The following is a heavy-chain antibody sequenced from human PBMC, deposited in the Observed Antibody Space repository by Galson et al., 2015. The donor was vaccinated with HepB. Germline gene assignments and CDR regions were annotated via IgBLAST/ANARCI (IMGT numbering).Heavy chain of an antibody. D-gene: IGHD6-6*01. CDR1: GYTFTSYG. V-gene: IGHV1-18*01. Sequence: SVKVSCKASGYTFTSYGISWVRQAPGQGLEWMGWISAYNGNTNYAQKLQGRVTMTTDTSTSTAYMELRSLRSDDTAVYYCARDQLTGIAARPYDYWGQGTLVTVSS. CDR2: ISAYNGNT. CDR3: ARDQLTGIAARPYDY. J-gene: IGHJ4*02.